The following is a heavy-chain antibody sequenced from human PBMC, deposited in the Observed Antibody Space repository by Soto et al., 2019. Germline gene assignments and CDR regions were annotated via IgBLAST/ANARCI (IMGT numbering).Heavy chain of an antibody. Sequence: PGGSLRLSCAASGFTFSSHTMHWVRQAPSKGLEWVGLILYDGSNKYYADSVKGRFTMSRDTSKNTLYLEINSLRPEHTAVYYCARDMGYIRGHGIDVWGQGATVTLSS. CDR3: ARDMGYIRGHGIDV. CDR2: ILYDGSNK. V-gene: IGHV3-30-3*01. D-gene: IGHD6-13*01. J-gene: IGHJ6*01. CDR1: GFTFSSHT.